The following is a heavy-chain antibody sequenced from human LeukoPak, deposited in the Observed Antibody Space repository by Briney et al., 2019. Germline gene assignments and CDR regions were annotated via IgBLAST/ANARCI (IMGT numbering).Heavy chain of an antibody. D-gene: IGHD3-10*01. V-gene: IGHV4-59*01. Sequence: SETLSLTCAVYGGSFSSYYWSWIRQPPGKGLEWIGYIYYRGSTNYNPSLKSRVTISVDTSKNQFSLRLSSVTAADTAVYYCARGGDYYASGTYYAFDPWGQGTLVTVSS. CDR1: GGSFSSYY. J-gene: IGHJ5*02. CDR2: IYYRGST. CDR3: ARGGDYYASGTYYAFDP.